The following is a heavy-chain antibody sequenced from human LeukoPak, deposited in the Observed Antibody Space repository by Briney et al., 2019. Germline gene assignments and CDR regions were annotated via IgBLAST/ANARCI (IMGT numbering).Heavy chain of an antibody. V-gene: IGHV3-11*05. Sequence: GGSLRLSCAASGFTFSDYYMSWSRQAPGKGLEWVSYISSSSSYTNYADSVKGRFTISRDNAKNSLYLQMNSLRAEDTAVYYCARVRMVRGVTVSYYFDYWGQGTLVTVSS. J-gene: IGHJ4*02. CDR1: GFTFSDYY. CDR3: ARVRMVRGVTVSYYFDY. D-gene: IGHD3-10*01. CDR2: ISSSSSYT.